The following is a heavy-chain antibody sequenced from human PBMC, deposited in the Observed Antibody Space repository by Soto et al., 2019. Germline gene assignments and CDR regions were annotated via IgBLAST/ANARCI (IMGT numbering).Heavy chain of an antibody. Sequence: QVQLVESGGGVVQPGRSLRLSCAASGFIFSSYAMHWVRQAPGKGLEWVAVISYDGSNKYYADSVKGRFTISRDNSKXXXXXXXXXXXXXXXXXXXXXXXXXXXSGFXYWGQGTLVTVSS. J-gene: IGHJ4*02. CDR1: GFIFSSYA. CDR3: XXXXXXXSGFXY. D-gene: IGHD6-25*01. V-gene: IGHV3-30-3*01. CDR2: ISYDGSNK.